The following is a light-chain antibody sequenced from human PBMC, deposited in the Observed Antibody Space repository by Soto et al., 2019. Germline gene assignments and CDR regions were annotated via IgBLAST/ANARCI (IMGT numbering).Light chain of an antibody. Sequence: EIVLTQSPGTLSLSPGERAILSCRASQTVNKNFFAWYQQKPGQAPRLLMSGISSRAAGVPDRFSGSGSGTDFTLTISRLEPEDFAVYYCQQYGGSPLYTFGQGTKLEIK. V-gene: IGKV3-20*01. CDR1: QTVNKNF. J-gene: IGKJ2*01. CDR3: QQYGGSPLYT. CDR2: GIS.